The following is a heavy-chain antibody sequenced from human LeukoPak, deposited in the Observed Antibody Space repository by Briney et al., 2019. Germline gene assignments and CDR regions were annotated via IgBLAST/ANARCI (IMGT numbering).Heavy chain of an antibody. CDR3: AKGNLRGPPPNIDF. CDR2: ISKTGST. J-gene: IGHJ4*02. Sequence: GGSLRLSCAASGFTFSSYAMSWVRQAPGKGLEWVSAISKTGSTYYADSVKARFTIFRDNSKNTLYLQMNSLTAEDTAVYYCAKGNLRGPPPNIDFWGQGTLVTVSS. D-gene: IGHD5/OR15-5a*01. V-gene: IGHV3-23*01. CDR1: GFTFSSYA.